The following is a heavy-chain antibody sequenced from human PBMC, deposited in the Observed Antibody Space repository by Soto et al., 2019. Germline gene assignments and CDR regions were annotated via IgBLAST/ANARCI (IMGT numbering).Heavy chain of an antibody. V-gene: IGHV3-30*04. CDR1: GFTFSSYA. J-gene: IGHJ6*02. Sequence: GGSLRLSCAASGFTFSSYAMHWVRQAPGKGLEWVAVISYDGSNKYYADSVKGRFTISRDNSKNTLYLQMNSLRAEDTAVYYCAKAITGDHINYYGMDVWGQGTTVTVSS. CDR3: AKAITGDHINYYGMDV. CDR2: ISYDGSNK. D-gene: IGHD7-27*01.